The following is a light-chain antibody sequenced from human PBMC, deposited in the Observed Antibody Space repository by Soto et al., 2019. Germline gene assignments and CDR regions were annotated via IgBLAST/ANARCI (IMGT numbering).Light chain of an antibody. J-gene: IGLJ1*01. CDR2: EVS. V-gene: IGLV2-14*01. CDR3: SSYTSSSTLYV. CDR1: SSDVGGYNY. Sequence: QSVLTQPASVSGSPGQSITISCTGTSSDVGGYNYVSWYQQHPGKAPKLMIYEVSNRPSGVSNRVSGSKSGNTASLTISGLQAEDEADYYCSSYTSSSTLYVFGTGTKVNVL.